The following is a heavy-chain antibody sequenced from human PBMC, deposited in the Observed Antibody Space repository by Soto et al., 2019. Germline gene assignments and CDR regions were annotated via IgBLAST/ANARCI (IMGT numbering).Heavy chain of an antibody. Sequence: HPGGSLRLSCAASGFTFSSYAMSWVRQAPGKGLEWVSAISGSGGGTYYADSVKGRFTISRDNSKNTLYLQMNSLRAEDTAVYYCATFSGYSPDMDPWGQGTLVTVSS. V-gene: IGHV3-23*01. CDR2: ISGSGGGT. CDR1: GFTFSSYA. D-gene: IGHD3-22*01. CDR3: ATFSGYSPDMDP. J-gene: IGHJ5*02.